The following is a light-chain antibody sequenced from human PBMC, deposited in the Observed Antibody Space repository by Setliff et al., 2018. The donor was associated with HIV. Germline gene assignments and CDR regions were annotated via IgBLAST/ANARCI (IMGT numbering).Light chain of an antibody. Sequence: ALTQPASVSGSPGQSITISCTGTTSDVGGYNYVSWYQQHPGKAPKLIIFEVKNRPSGVSNRFSGSKSGNTASLTISGLQAEDEADYYCSSYAITNTLPFGTGTKVTVL. CDR3: SSYAITNTLP. V-gene: IGLV2-14*01. J-gene: IGLJ1*01. CDR1: TSDVGGYNY. CDR2: EVK.